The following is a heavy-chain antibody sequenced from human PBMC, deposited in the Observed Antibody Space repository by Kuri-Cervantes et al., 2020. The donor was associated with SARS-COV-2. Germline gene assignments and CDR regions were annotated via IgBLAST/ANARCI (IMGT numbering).Heavy chain of an antibody. V-gene: IGHV1-18*04. J-gene: IGHJ6*02. CDR1: GYTFTSYG. Sequence: ASVKVSCKASGYTFTSYGISCVRQAPGQGLEWMGWISAYNGNTNYAQKLQGRVTMTTDTSTSTAYMELRSLRSDDTAVYYCAAGLLWFGHWGYGMDVWGQGTTVTVSS. D-gene: IGHD3-10*01. CDR2: ISAYNGNT. CDR3: AAGLLWFGHWGYGMDV.